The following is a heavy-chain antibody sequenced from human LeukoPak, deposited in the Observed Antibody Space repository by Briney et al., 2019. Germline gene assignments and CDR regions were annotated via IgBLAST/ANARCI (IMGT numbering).Heavy chain of an antibody. CDR3: AKVRRSGYYYFDY. V-gene: IGHV3-30*18. D-gene: IGHD3-22*01. CDR2: ISYDGSNK. J-gene: IGHJ4*02. CDR1: GFTFSSYG. Sequence: GGSLRLSCAASGFTFSSYGMHWVRQAPGKGLEWVAVISYDGSNKYYADSVKGRSTISRDNSKNTLYLQMNSLRAEDTAVYYCAKVRRSGYYYFDYWGQGTLVTVSS.